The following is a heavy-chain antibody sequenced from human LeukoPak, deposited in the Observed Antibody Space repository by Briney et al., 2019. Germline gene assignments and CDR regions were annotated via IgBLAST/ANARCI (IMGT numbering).Heavy chain of an antibody. Sequence: PGGSLRLSCAASGFTFSSYAMSWVRQAPGKGLEWVSAISGSGGSTYYADSVKGRFTISRDNSKNTLYLQMNSLRAEDTAVYYCAKIQSLPLDTAMVTGAFDIWGQGTMVTVSS. CDR3: AKIQSLPLDTAMVTGAFDI. CDR1: GFTFSSYA. D-gene: IGHD5-18*01. CDR2: ISGSGGST. J-gene: IGHJ3*02. V-gene: IGHV3-23*01.